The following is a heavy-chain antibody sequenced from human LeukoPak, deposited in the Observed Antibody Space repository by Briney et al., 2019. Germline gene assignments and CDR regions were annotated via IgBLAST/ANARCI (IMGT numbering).Heavy chain of an antibody. CDR1: GVSLHRSF. CDR2: IYSSGTT. CDR3: GRRPAVDGPIDN. V-gene: IGHV4-59*01. Sequence: PSETLSLTCVVSGVSLHRSFWTWVRQPPGKGLEWIGRIYSSGTTYYSPSLKSRLTLSIDTSNNQFSLRLASMTAADTAVYFCGRRPAVDGPIDNWGQGILVAVSS. J-gene: IGHJ4*02. D-gene: IGHD3/OR15-3a*01.